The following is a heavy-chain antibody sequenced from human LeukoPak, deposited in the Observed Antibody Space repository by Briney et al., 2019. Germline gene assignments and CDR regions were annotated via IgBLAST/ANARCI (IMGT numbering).Heavy chain of an antibody. V-gene: IGHV3-74*01. CDR3: ARGTSGGYFDY. CDR1: GFTFSSFW. CDR2: INSNGFST. D-gene: IGHD1-26*01. Sequence: GGSLRLSCAASGFTFSSFWIHWVRQVPGKGLVWVSRINSNGFSTSYADSVKGRSTISRDTPKNTLYLQMNSLRAEDTAVYYCARGTSGGYFDYWGQGTLVTVSS. J-gene: IGHJ4*02.